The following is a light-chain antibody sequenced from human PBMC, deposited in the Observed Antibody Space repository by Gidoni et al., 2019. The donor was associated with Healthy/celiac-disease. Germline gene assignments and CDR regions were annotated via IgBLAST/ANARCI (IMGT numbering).Light chain of an antibody. CDR1: SSDVGSYNL. V-gene: IGLV2-23*02. CDR2: EVS. Sequence: QSALPPPASVSGSPGQSITISCTGTSSDVGSYNLVSWYQQHPGKAPKLMIYEVSKRPSGVSNRFSGSKSGNTASLTISGLQAEDEADYYCCSYAGSSTTVFGGGTKLTVL. J-gene: IGLJ3*02. CDR3: CSYAGSSTTV.